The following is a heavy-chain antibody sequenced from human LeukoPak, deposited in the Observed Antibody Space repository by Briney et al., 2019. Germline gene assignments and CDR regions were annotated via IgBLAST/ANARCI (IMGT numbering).Heavy chain of an antibody. Sequence: GGSLRLSCAASGFTFSRNNMNWVRQAPGKGLEWLSHITSDGYTIYYADSVKSRFTISRDNAKSSLHLQMTGLRVEDTAVYYCAREQTRGRYLDYWGQGPLVTVSS. CDR2: ITSDGYTI. CDR1: GFTFSRNN. CDR3: AREQTRGRYLDY. D-gene: IGHD3-16*01. V-gene: IGHV3-48*04. J-gene: IGHJ4*02.